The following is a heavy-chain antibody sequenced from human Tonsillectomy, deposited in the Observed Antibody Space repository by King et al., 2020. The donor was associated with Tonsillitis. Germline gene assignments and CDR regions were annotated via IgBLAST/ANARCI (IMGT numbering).Heavy chain of an antibody. V-gene: IGHV3-53*01. CDR2: IYSGGST. J-gene: IGHJ4*02. D-gene: IGHD1-26*01. CDR1: GFTVSSNY. CDR3: AREGGYIVGATTGFDY. Sequence: VQLVESGGGLIQPGGSLRLSCAASGFTVSSNYMSWVRQAPGKGLEWVSVIYSGGSTYYADSVKGRFTISKDNSKNTLYLQMNSLKAEDTAVYYCAREGGYIVGATTGFDYWGQGTLVTVSS.